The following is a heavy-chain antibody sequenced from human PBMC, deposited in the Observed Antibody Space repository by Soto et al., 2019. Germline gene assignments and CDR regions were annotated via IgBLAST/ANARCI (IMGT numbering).Heavy chain of an antibody. J-gene: IGHJ3*02. CDR1: GFTFSDYY. CDR3: ARDEGDIVVVTANPDAFDI. Sequence: QVQLVESGGGLVKPGGSLRLSCAASGFTFSDYYMSWIRQAPGKGLEWVSYISSSGGTIYYADSVKGRFTISRDNAKNSLYLQMNSLRAEDTAVYYCARDEGDIVVVTANPDAFDIWGQGTMVTVSS. CDR2: ISSSGGTI. D-gene: IGHD2-21*02. V-gene: IGHV3-11*01.